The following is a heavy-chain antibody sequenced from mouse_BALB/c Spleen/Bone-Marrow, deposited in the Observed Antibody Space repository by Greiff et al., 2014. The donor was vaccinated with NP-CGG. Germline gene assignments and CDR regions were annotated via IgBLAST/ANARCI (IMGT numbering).Heavy chain of an antibody. V-gene: IGHV14-3*02. CDR1: GFNIKDTY. D-gene: IGHD1-1*01. J-gene: IGHJ2*01. CDR2: IDPANGNT. Sequence: EVKLQESGAELVKPGASVKLSCTASGFNIKDTYMHWVKQRPEQGLEWIGRIDPANGNTKYDPKFQGKATITADTSSNTAYLQLSSLTSEDTAVYCCANYYYGYYFDSWGQGTTLTVSS. CDR3: ANYYYGYYFDS.